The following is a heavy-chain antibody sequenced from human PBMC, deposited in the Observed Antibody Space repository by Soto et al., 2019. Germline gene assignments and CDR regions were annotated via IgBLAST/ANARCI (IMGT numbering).Heavy chain of an antibody. V-gene: IGHV4-30-2*05. J-gene: IGHJ5*02. CDR2: MYHSGST. Sequence: PSETLSLTCTVSGGSISSSSYYWGWIRQPPGKGLEWIGYMYHSGSTYYNPSLKSRVTISVDTSKNQFSLKLSSVTAADTAVYYCARTSYDSSGTAADPWGQGTLVTVSS. CDR3: ARTSYDSSGTAADP. D-gene: IGHD3-22*01. CDR1: GGSISSSSYY.